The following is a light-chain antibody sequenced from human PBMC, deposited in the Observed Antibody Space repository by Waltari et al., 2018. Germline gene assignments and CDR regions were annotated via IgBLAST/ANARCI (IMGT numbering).Light chain of an antibody. CDR2: NVS. CDR1: SSYVGAYIH. J-gene: IGLJ3*02. V-gene: IGLV2-14*03. Sequence: QSALTQPASVSGSPGQSITISCTGTSSYVGAYIHVSWYQQRPGKAPKLIIHNVSNRPSGVSNRFSGSKSANTASLTISGLQAEDEADYYCSSYTTSGTWVFGGGTEVTVL. CDR3: SSYTTSGTWV.